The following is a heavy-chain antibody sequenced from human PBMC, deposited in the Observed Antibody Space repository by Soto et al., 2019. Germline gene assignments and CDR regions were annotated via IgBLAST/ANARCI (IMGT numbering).Heavy chain of an antibody. Sequence: QVQLQESGPGLVKPSETLSLTCTVSGGSISSYYWSWIRQPPGKGLEWIGYIYYSGSTNYNPSLKSRVTISVDTSKNQFSLKLSSVTAADTAVYYCARAMGRFDAFDIWGQGTMVTVSS. CDR3: ARAMGRFDAFDI. CDR1: GGSISSYY. J-gene: IGHJ3*02. CDR2: IYYSGST. V-gene: IGHV4-59*01. D-gene: IGHD3-3*01.